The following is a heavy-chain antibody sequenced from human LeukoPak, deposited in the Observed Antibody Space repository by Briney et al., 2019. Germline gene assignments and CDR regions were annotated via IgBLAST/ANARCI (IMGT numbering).Heavy chain of an antibody. CDR3: AGGGFSGFGELLFPPGYFDY. J-gene: IGHJ4*02. Sequence: PGGSLRLSCAASGFTVSSNYMSWVRQAPGKGLEWVSVIYSGGSTYYAGSVKGRFTISRDNSKNTLYLQMNSLRAEDTAVYYCAGGGFSGFGELLFPPGYFDYWGQGTLVTVSS. D-gene: IGHD3-10*01. CDR1: GFTVSSNY. CDR2: IYSGGST. V-gene: IGHV3-53*01.